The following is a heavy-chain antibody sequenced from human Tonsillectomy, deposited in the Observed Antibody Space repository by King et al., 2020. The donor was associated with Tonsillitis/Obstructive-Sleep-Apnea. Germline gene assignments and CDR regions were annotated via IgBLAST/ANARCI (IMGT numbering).Heavy chain of an antibody. CDR2: IDPSDSYT. Sequence: QLVQSGAEVKKPGESLRISCKGSGYSFTNYWITWVRQMPGKGLEWMGSIDPSDSYTNYSPSFQGHVIISVDKSISTAYLQWSSLKASDTAMYYCAAGYSYGYGGYNDYWGQGTLVTVSS. CDR3: AAGYSYGYGGYNDY. V-gene: IGHV5-10-1*03. J-gene: IGHJ4*02. D-gene: IGHD5-18*01. CDR1: GYSFTNYW.